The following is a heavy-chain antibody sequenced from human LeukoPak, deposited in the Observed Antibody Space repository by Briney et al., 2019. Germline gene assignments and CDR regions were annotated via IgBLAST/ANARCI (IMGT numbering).Heavy chain of an antibody. CDR3: ARDLVPYSSKTNEDY. V-gene: IGHV1-18*01. CDR2: ISAYNGNT. D-gene: IGHD6-13*01. Sequence: ASVKVSCKASGYTFTSYGISWVRQAPGQGLEWMGWISAYNGNTNYAQKLQGRVTMTTDTSTSTAYMELRSLRSDDTAVYYCARDLVPYSSKTNEDYWGQGTQVTVSS. J-gene: IGHJ4*02. CDR1: GYTFTSYG.